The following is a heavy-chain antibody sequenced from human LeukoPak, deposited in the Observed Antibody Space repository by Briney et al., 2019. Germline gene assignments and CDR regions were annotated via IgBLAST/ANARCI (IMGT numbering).Heavy chain of an antibody. CDR1: GLTFSSYG. CDR3: AKEGAYDILAGYDY. J-gene: IGHJ4*02. V-gene: IGHV3-30*18. CDR2: ISYDGSNK. D-gene: IGHD3-9*01. Sequence: GRSLRLSCAASGLTFSSYGMHWVRQAPGKGLEWVAVISYDGSNKYYADSVKGRFTISRDNSKNTLYLQMNSLRAEDTAVYYCAKEGAYDILAGYDYWGQGTLVTVSS.